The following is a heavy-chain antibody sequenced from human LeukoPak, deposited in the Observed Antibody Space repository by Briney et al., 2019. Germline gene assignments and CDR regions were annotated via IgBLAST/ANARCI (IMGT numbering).Heavy chain of an antibody. Sequence: SETLSLTCTVSGGSISSYYWSWIRQPPGKGLEWIGYIYYSGSTNYNPSLKSRVTISVDTSKNQFSLKLSSVTAADTAVYYCARDAIRSGYSSGGLDYWGQGTLVTVSS. CDR1: GGSISSYY. V-gene: IGHV4-59*01. CDR3: ARDAIRSGYSSGGLDY. D-gene: IGHD6-19*01. J-gene: IGHJ4*02. CDR2: IYYSGST.